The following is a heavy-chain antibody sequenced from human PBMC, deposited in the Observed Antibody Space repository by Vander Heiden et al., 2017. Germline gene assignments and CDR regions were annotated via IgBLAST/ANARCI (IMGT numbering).Heavy chain of an antibody. J-gene: IGHJ4*02. CDR3: ARSDTPMSTFDS. CDR1: GFSFSSFS. V-gene: IGHV3-21*01. D-gene: IGHD5-18*01. CDR2: ISSGGDYI. Sequence: EVQLVESGGGLVKPGGSLSLSCAASGFSFSSFSLGWVRQAPGKGLEWVSSISSGGDYIYYADSLRGRFTISRDNAKNSLYLQMSSLRAEDTAVYYCARSDTPMSTFDSWGQGTLVTVSS.